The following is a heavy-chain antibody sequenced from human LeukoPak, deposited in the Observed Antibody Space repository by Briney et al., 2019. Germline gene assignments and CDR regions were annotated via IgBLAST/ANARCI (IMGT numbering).Heavy chain of an antibody. CDR1: GGSFSGYY. J-gene: IGHJ6*03. CDR3: ARGRGSSGWYPSFYYYYYMDV. V-gene: IGHV4-34*12. CDR2: IIHSGST. Sequence: SETLSLTCAVYGGSFSGYYWSWIRQPPGKGLEWIGEIIHSGSTNYSPSLKSRVTISVDTSKNQFSLKMSSVTDADTAVYYCARGRGSSGWYPSFYYYYYMDVWGKGTTVTVSS. D-gene: IGHD6-19*01.